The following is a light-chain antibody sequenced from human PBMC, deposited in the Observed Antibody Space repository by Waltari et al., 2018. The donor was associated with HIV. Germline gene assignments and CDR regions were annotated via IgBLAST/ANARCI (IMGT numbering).Light chain of an antibody. CDR3: QAWDSNTVI. Sequence: SYEQTKPTSVCVSPGQTASITGYGHKWGDKYACWFQQKPVQSPLLVIYQDWKRPSGIPERFFGSNSGNTATLTISGTQAMDEADYYCQAWDSNTVIFGGGTKLTVL. CDR1: KWGDKY. CDR2: QDW. J-gene: IGLJ2*01. V-gene: IGLV3-1*01.